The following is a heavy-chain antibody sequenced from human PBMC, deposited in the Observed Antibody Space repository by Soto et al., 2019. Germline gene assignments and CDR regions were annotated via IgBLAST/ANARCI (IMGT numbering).Heavy chain of an antibody. CDR2: IYYSGST. V-gene: IGHV4-61*01. Sequence: SETLSLTCTVSGGSVSSGSYYWSWIRQPPGKGLEWIGYIYYSGSTNYNPSLKSRATISVDTAKNQFSLKLSSVTAADTAVYYCASEMATGDYWGQGTLVTVSS. CDR1: GGSVSSGSYY. J-gene: IGHJ4*02. D-gene: IGHD5-12*01. CDR3: ASEMATGDY.